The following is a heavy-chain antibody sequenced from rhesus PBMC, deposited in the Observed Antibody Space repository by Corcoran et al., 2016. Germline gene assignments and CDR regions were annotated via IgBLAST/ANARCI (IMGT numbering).Heavy chain of an antibody. V-gene: IGHV4-169*02. CDR1: SDSFTIRR. CDR2: ILGSGGST. Sequence: QVQLQESGPGLVKPSETLSVTCAVSSDSFTIRRGSWIRQAPGKGLEWIGYILGSGGSTYYNPSLKTRVTLSVDASKNQFSLKVNSMTAADTAVYYCASDHWGSVDYWGQGVLVTVSS. CDR3: ASDHWGSVDY. J-gene: IGHJ4*01. D-gene: IGHD7-45*01.